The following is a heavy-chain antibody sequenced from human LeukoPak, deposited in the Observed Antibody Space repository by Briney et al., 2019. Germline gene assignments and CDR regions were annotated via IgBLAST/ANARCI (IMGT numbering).Heavy chain of an antibody. CDR2: IGRSGGDI. Sequence: GSLRLSCAASGFTFNSYAMAWGRQAPGKGVGWVPVIGRSGGDIQYVDSVKGRFTISRDNSKNTLYLQMNSLRAEDTAVYYCAKYAPPTTVVTRYFDYWGQGTLVTVSS. J-gene: IGHJ4*02. D-gene: IGHD4-23*01. CDR3: AKYAPPTTVVTRYFDY. V-gene: IGHV3-23*01. CDR1: GFTFNSYA.